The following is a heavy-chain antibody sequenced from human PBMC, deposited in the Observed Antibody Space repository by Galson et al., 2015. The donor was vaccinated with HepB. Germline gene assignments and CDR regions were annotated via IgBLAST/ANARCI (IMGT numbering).Heavy chain of an antibody. Sequence: SLRLSCAASGFTFDDYAMHWVRQAPGKGLEWVSGISWNSGSIGYADSVKGRFTISRDNAKNSLYLQMNSLRAEDTALYYCAKVLEVDTAMRDGDAFDIWGQGTMVTVSS. V-gene: IGHV3-9*01. CDR2: ISWNSGSI. J-gene: IGHJ3*02. D-gene: IGHD5-18*01. CDR1: GFTFDDYA. CDR3: AKVLEVDTAMRDGDAFDI.